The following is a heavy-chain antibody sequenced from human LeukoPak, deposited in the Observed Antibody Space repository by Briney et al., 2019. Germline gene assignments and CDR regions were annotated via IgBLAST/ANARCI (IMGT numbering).Heavy chain of an antibody. CDR2: ISTAGST. CDR3: AKRSEFAVAGKPPHFDY. Sequence: PGGSLRLSCEISGFTLTTNAMGWVRQAPGKGLEWVSSISTAGSTFHADSVRGRFTVSRDTSKNTVLLQMNSLRAEDTAVYYCAKRSEFAVAGKPPHFDYWGQGTLVTVSS. CDR1: GFTLTTNA. D-gene: IGHD6-19*01. J-gene: IGHJ4*02. V-gene: IGHV3-23*01.